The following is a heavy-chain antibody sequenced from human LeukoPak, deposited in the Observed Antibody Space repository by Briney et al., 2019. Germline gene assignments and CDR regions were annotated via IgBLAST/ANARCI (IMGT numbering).Heavy chain of an antibody. CDR3: ARHVTGTTNAFDI. J-gene: IGHJ3*02. D-gene: IGHD1-7*01. Sequence: PSETLSLTCTVSGGSINSYYWSRIRQPPGKGLEWIGYIYYSGSTNYNPSLKSRVTISVDTSKNQFSLKLSSVTAADTAVYYCARHVTGTTNAFDIWGQGTMVTVSS. V-gene: IGHV4-59*08. CDR1: GGSINSYY. CDR2: IYYSGST.